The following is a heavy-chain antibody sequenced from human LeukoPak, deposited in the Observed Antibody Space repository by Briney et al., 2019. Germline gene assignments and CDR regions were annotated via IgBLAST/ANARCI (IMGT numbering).Heavy chain of an antibody. V-gene: IGHV3-23*01. D-gene: IGHD2-21*02. J-gene: IGHJ4*02. CDR3: AKDLAMGTAISSGGFDY. CDR1: GFTFSSYA. Sequence: GGSLRLSCAASGFTFSSYAMSWVRQAPGKGLGWVSTISNTGGNTYYADSVKGRFTISRDNSKNTLHLQMNSLRADDTAVYYCAKDLAMGTAISSGGFDYWGQGTLVTVSS. CDR2: ISNTGGNT.